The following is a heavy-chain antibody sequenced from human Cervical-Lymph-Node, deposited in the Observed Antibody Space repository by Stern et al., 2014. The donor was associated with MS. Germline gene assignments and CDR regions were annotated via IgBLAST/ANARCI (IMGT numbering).Heavy chain of an antibody. CDR3: ARFNAGWLFDY. CDR2: IYTSGSTT. Sequence: QVQLQESGPGLGKPSQTLSLICTVSGGSISSGSYFWSWIRQPAGKGLEWIGRIYTSGSTTNSTPSVAGRLTIALDPSKTQFSLKVPSVTAADSAVYYCARFNAGWLFDYWGQGTLVTVSS. D-gene: IGHD5-24*01. CDR1: GGSISSGSYF. V-gene: IGHV4-61*02. J-gene: IGHJ4*02.